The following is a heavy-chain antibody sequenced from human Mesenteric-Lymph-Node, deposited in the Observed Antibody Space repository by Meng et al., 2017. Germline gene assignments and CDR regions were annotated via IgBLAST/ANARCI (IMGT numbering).Heavy chain of an antibody. D-gene: IGHD1-26*01. CDR2: IYYSGST. Sequence: QVQLPESGPGLVKPSETLFLTCTVSGGSISSYYWSWIRQPPGKGLEWIGYIYYSGSTNYNPSLKSRVTISVDTSKNQFSLKLSSVTAADTAVYYCARVSSSGSYYYTHYFDYWGQGTLVTVSS. V-gene: IGHV4-59*01. CDR1: GGSISSYY. CDR3: ARVSSSGSYYYTHYFDY. J-gene: IGHJ4*02.